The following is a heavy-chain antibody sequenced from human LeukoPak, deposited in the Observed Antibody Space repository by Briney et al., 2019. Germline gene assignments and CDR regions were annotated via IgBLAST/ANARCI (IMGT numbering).Heavy chain of an antibody. Sequence: QPGGSLRLSCAASGFTFSSYWMSWVRQAPGKGLEWVAVISDDESYKYYVDSVKGRFTISRDNSKNTLYLQMNSLRPEDTAVYYCAKPYGSGYYGGFFDYWGQGTLVTVSS. CDR1: GFTFSSYW. D-gene: IGHD3-22*01. V-gene: IGHV3-30*18. CDR3: AKPYGSGYYGGFFDY. J-gene: IGHJ4*02. CDR2: ISDDESYK.